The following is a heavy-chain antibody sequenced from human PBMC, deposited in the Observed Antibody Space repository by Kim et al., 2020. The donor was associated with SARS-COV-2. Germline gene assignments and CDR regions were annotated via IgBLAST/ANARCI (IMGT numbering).Heavy chain of an antibody. D-gene: IGHD3-16*01. J-gene: IGHJ4*02. CDR1: GFTFDDYG. CDR2: INRNGDDT. CDR3: VRGYAGGPFDF. V-gene: IGHV3-20*01. Sequence: GGSLRLSCAASGFTFDDYGMSWVRQVPGKGVEWVSGINRNGDDTGYGDSVKGRFSISRDNRKNSLYLQMNSLRAEYTALYHCVRGYAGGPFDFWGQGALVTVSS.